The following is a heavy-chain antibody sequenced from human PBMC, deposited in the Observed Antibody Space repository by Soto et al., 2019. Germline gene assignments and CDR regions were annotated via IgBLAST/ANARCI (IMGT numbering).Heavy chain of an antibody. V-gene: IGHV3-48*01. CDR3: AIPSSDGYNRFDY. J-gene: IGHJ4*02. D-gene: IGHD5-12*01. CDR2: ITDSSSTI. CDR1: GFTFSSYN. Sequence: PGGSLRLSCAASGFTFSSYNMNWVRQAPGRGLEWVSYITDSSSTIQYADSVKGRFTTSRDNGKNSLYLQMNSLRAEDTAVYYCAIPSSDGYNRFDYWGQGTLVNVS.